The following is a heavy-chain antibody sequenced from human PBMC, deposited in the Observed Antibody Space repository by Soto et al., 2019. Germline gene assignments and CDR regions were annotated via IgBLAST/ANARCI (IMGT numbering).Heavy chain of an antibody. J-gene: IGHJ4*02. Sequence: PXGCLRLSCAACGFRVSNYPVSWVRQAPGKGLERVSHITRGVDRTYYADSVKGRFTISRDKSKNTMYLQLDSLRVEDTAVYFCARGEYSGSYYPFWGQGTLVTVSS. CDR1: GFRVSNYP. V-gene: IGHV3-23*01. D-gene: IGHD3-10*01. CDR2: ITRGVDRT. CDR3: ARGEYSGSYYPF.